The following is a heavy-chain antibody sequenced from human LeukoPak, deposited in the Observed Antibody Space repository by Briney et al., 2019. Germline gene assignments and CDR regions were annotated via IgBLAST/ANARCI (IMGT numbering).Heavy chain of an antibody. Sequence: GESLKISCKHSEYSFPNYCIGWVRQMPGKGLEWMGIIYADDSDTRYSPSFKGQVTLSADRSISPAYLQWSSLKASDTAMYYCAIGRGGQQLGDYWGQGTLVTVSS. J-gene: IGHJ4*02. V-gene: IGHV5-51*01. CDR3: AIGRGGQQLGDY. CDR2: IYADDSDT. CDR1: EYSFPNYC. D-gene: IGHD6-13*01.